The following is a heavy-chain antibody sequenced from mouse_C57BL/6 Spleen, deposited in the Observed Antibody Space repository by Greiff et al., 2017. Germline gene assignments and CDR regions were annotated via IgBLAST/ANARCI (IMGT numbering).Heavy chain of an antibody. CDR3: TRDDYDVGAMDY. Sequence: EVKLMESGEGLVKPGGSLKLSCAASGFTFSSYAMSWVRQTPEKRLEWVAYISSGGDYIYYADTVKGRFTISRDNARNTLYLQMSSLKSEDTAMYYCTRDDYDVGAMDYWGQGTSVTVSS. CDR1: GFTFSSYA. CDR2: ISSGGDYI. D-gene: IGHD2-4*01. J-gene: IGHJ4*01. V-gene: IGHV5-9-1*02.